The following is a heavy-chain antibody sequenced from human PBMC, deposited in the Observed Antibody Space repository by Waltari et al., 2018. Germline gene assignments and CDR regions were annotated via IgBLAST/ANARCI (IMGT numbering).Heavy chain of an antibody. Sequence: VQLVESGGDLVKPGGPLQPSGAASGFLSSDYSMNWVRQAPGKGLEWVSSISSSSSTIHYADSMKGRFTISRDNAKSSLYLQLNSLRAEDTAVYYCARGTRGTFDHWGQGTLVTVSS. CDR2: ISSSSSTI. V-gene: IGHV3-21*01. CDR3: ARGTRGTFDH. J-gene: IGHJ4*02. CDR1: GFLSSDYS.